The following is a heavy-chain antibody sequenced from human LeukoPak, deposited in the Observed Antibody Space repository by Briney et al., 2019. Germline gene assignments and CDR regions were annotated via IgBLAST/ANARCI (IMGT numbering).Heavy chain of an antibody. D-gene: IGHD3-3*01. CDR2: ITGDDST. V-gene: IGHV3-23*01. CDR1: GFTFGTFA. CDR3: AKGHYDFRDY. Sequence: GGSMRLSCAASGFTFGTFAFSWVRQAPGKGLEWVSSITGDDSTYYADSVKGRFTISRDTSSNTLYLQMNSLRAEDTALYYCAKGHYDFRDYWGQGTLVTVSS. J-gene: IGHJ4*02.